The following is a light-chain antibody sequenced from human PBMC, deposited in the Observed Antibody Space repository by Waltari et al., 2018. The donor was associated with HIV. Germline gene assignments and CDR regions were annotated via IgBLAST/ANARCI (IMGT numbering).Light chain of an antibody. V-gene: IGKV1-5*03. CDR1: PSVSSW. CDR2: KAS. J-gene: IGKJ1*01. Sequence: DIQMTQSPSTLSASVGDRVTISCRASPSVSSWLAWYQQKPGRVPNVLIYKASTLASGVPSRFSGSGSGTNFTLTISSLQSEDVATYYCQQYNSDSRAFGQGTKVEIK. CDR3: QQYNSDSRA.